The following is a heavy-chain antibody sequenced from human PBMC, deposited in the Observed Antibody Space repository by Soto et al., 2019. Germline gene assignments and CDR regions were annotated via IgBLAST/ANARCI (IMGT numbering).Heavy chain of an antibody. D-gene: IGHD5-18*01. J-gene: IGHJ4*02. V-gene: IGHV3-23*01. CDR3: ARVYTAMVPYYFDY. CDR1: GFTFSDYV. Sequence: GGSLRLSCEASGFTFSDYVMNWVRQGPGKGLEWVSTIGRGDDKYYADSVKGRFTISRDTSKNTLFLQMNSLRAADTAVYYCARVYTAMVPYYFDYWGQGTLVTVSS. CDR2: IGRGDDK.